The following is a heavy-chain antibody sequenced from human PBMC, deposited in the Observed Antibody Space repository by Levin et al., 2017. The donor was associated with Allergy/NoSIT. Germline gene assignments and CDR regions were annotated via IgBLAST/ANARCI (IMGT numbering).Heavy chain of an antibody. CDR2: ISGSGGST. D-gene: IGHD3-3*01. CDR1: GFTFSSYA. J-gene: IGHJ6*02. V-gene: IGHV3-23*01. CDR3: AKGGGELRFLEWLSPYYYYGMDV. Sequence: GESLKISCAASGFTFSSYAMSWVRQAPGKGLEWVSAISGSGGSTYYADSVKGRFTISRDNSKNTLYLQMNSLRAEDTAVYYCAKGGGELRFLEWLSPYYYYGMDVWGQGTTVTVSS.